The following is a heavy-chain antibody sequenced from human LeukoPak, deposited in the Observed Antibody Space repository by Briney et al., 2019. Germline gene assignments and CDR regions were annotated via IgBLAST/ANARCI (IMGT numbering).Heavy chain of an antibody. D-gene: IGHD6-13*01. Sequence: ASVKVSRKASGYTFTGYYMHWVRQAPGQGLEWMGWINPNSGGTNYAQKFQGRVTMTRDTSISTAYMELSRLRSDDTAVYYCARDDSSSWFNWFDPWGQGTLVTVSS. CDR3: ARDDSSSWFNWFDP. V-gene: IGHV1-2*02. J-gene: IGHJ5*02. CDR1: GYTFTGYY. CDR2: INPNSGGT.